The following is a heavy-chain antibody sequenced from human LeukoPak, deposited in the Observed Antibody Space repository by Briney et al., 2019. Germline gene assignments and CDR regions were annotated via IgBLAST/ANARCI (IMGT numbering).Heavy chain of an antibody. CDR2: IKEDGSER. CDR3: AATHYYYYGMDV. D-gene: IGHD1-26*01. CDR1: AFIFSGHW. Sequence: PGGSLRLSCEGSAFIFSGHWMNWVRQTPGKGLEWVASIKEDGSERQYVDSVKGRFSISRDNTKGSLFLQLNSLRAEDTAVYYCAATHYYYYGMDVWGQGTTVTVSS. J-gene: IGHJ6*02. V-gene: IGHV3-7*03.